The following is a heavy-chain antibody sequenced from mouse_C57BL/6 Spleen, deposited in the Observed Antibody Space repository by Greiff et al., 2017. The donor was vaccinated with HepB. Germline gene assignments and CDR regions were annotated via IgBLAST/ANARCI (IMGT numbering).Heavy chain of an antibody. CDR3: TREGVLLQAMDY. CDR2: IDPETGGT. CDR1: GYTFTDYE. D-gene: IGHD1-1*01. Sequence: QVQLQQSGAELVRPGASVTLSCKASGYTFTDYEMHWVKQTPVHGLEWIGAIDPETGGTAYNQKFKGKAILTADKSSSTAYMELRSLTSEDSAVYYCTREGVLLQAMDYWGQGTSVTVSS. J-gene: IGHJ4*01. V-gene: IGHV1-15*01.